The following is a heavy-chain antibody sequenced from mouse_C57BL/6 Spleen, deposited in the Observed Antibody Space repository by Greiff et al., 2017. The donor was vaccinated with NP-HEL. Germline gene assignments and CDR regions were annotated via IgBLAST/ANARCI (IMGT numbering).Heavy chain of an antibody. V-gene: IGHV5-4*03. CDR3: ARGKTAQASFAY. CDR2: ISDGGSYT. CDR1: GFTFSSYA. D-gene: IGHD3-2*02. J-gene: IGHJ3*01. Sequence: DVKLVESGGGLVKPGGSLKLSCAASGFTFSSYAMSWVRQTPEKRLEWVATISDGGSYTYYPDNVKGRFTISRDNAKNNLYLQMSHLKSEDTAMYYCARGKTAQASFAYWGQGTLVTVSA.